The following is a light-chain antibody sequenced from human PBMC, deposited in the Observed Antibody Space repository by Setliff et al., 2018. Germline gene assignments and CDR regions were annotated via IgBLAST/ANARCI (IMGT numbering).Light chain of an antibody. V-gene: IGLV1-44*01. CDR2: TNN. J-gene: IGLJ2*01. CDR1: SSNIGSNT. Sequence: QSALTQPPSASGTPGQRVTVSCSGSSSNIGSNTVNWYQQFPGTAPRLLIYTNNRRPSGVPDRFSGSKSGISASLAISGLQSNDEADYYCAVWDDNLNGPVFGGGTKVTVL. CDR3: AVWDDNLNGPV.